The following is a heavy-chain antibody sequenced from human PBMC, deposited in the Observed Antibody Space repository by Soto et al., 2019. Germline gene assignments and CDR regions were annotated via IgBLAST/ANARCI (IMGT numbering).Heavy chain of an antibody. V-gene: IGHV4-31*03. D-gene: IGHD3-3*01. CDR2: IYYSGST. Sequence: SETLSLTCTVSGGSISSGGYYWSWIRQHPGKGLEWIGYIYYSGSTYYNPSLKSRVTISVDTSKNQFSLKLSSVTAADTAVYYCAIGSYYDFWSGSSPYYYYYGMDVWREGTTVPVSP. CDR3: AIGSYYDFWSGSSPYYYYYGMDV. J-gene: IGHJ6*04. CDR1: GGSISSGGYY.